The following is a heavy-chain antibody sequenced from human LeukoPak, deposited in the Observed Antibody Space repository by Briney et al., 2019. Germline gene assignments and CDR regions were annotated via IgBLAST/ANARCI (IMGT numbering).Heavy chain of an antibody. Sequence: PGGSLRLSCAASGFTFSGSAMHWVRQASGKGLEWVGRIRSKANSYATAYAALVKGRFTISRDDSKNTAYLQMNSLKTEDTAVYYCTRQALTIFGVPWGQGTLVTVSS. CDR2: IRSKANSYAT. CDR3: TRQALTIFGVP. J-gene: IGHJ4*02. V-gene: IGHV3-73*01. D-gene: IGHD3-3*01. CDR1: GFTFSGSA.